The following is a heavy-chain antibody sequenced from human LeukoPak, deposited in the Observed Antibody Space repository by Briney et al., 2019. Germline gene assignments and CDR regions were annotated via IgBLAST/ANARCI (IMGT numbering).Heavy chain of an antibody. CDR1: GFTFSDYG. CDR3: AGGLYSSSWYYHFDY. CDR2: IKQDGSEK. V-gene: IGHV3-7*01. Sequence: GRSLRLSCAASGFTFSDYGMHWVRQAPGKGLEWVANIKQDGSEKYYVDSVKGRFTISRDNAKNSLYLQMNSLRAEDTAVYYCAGGLYSSSWYYHFDYWGQGTLVTVSS. J-gene: IGHJ4*02. D-gene: IGHD6-13*01.